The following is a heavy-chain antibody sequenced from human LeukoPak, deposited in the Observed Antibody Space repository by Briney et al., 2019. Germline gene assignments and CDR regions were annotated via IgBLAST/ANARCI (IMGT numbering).Heavy chain of an antibody. CDR3: ARAHYSSLDY. J-gene: IGHJ4*02. Sequence: GGSLRLSCAASGFTFRNYWMSWVRQAPGKGLEWVANIKEDGSEKRYVDSVKGRFTISRDNAKNSLYRQSLYQQMNSLRAEDTAVYYCARAHYSSLDYWGQGTLVTVSS. CDR2: IKEDGSEK. V-gene: IGHV3-7*01. CDR1: GFTFRNYW. D-gene: IGHD6-13*01.